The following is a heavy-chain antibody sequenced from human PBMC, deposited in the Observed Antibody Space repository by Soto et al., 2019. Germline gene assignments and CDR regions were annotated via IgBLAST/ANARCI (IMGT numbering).Heavy chain of an antibody. CDR3: ATRITVFGLLIPPFDP. Sequence: LSLTCAVYCGSFNGYYWNWIRQPPGKGLEWIGEINHTGGTHYNPSLKSRVTMSVDTSKNQFSLRLSPVTAADTAIYYCATRITVFGLLIPPFDPWGQGTQVTVSS. V-gene: IGHV4-34*01. CDR1: CGSFNGYY. D-gene: IGHD3-3*01. J-gene: IGHJ5*02. CDR2: INHTGGT.